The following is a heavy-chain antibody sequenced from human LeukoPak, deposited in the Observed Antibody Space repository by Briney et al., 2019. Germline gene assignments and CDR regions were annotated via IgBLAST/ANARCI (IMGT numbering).Heavy chain of an antibody. CDR2: IYSGGSS. Sequence: GGSLRLSCAASGFTVGNNYMNWVRQAPGKGLEWVSVIYSGGSSYYADSVKGRFTISRDNSKNALYLQMNSLRAEDTAVYYCARDYYYDSSGYRIFDYWGQGTLVTVSS. V-gene: IGHV3-66*01. D-gene: IGHD3-22*01. J-gene: IGHJ4*02. CDR1: GFTVGNNY. CDR3: ARDYYYDSSGYRIFDY.